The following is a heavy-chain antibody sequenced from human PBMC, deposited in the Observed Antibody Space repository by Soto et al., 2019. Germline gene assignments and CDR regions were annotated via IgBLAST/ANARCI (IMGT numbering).Heavy chain of an antibody. V-gene: IGHV3-30-3*01. J-gene: IGHJ3*02. Sequence: LRLSRVDSGFPFRLYAMHWVRQAPGKGLEWVAVISYDGSNKYYADSVKGRFTISRDNSKNTLYLQMNSLRAEDTAVYYCARDYLAYGGNEDAFDIWGQGTIVTV. D-gene: IGHD4-17*01. CDR3: ARDYLAYGGNEDAFDI. CDR2: ISYDGSNK. CDR1: GFPFRLYA.